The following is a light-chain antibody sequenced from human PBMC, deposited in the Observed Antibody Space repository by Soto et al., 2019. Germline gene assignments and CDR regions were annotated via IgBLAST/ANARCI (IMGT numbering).Light chain of an antibody. Sequence: EVLSTQSPTPPSLSQGERAAPSCGASENVRTFVDWYHQKPGQAPRPLIYGASNRATGIPARFSGSGSGTDFTLTISDLEPEDFAVYYCQQRSNWPLTFGPGTKVD. CDR1: ENVRTF. CDR2: GAS. V-gene: IGKV3-11*01. CDR3: QQRSNWPLT. J-gene: IGKJ3*01.